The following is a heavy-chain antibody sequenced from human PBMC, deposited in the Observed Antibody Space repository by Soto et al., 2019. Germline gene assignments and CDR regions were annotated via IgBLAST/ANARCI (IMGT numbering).Heavy chain of an antibody. D-gene: IGHD7-27*01. J-gene: IGHJ6*03. V-gene: IGHV3-48*01. Sequence: PGGSLRLSCATSGFILSDCAMNWVRQAPGKGLEWVSYISSSSSVIDYAESVKGRFTVSRDNARNSLYLQMNSLRAEDTALYYCARDLSWGSNWYYYMDVWGKGTTVTVSS. CDR1: GFILSDCA. CDR3: ARDLSWGSNWYYYMDV. CDR2: ISSSSSVI.